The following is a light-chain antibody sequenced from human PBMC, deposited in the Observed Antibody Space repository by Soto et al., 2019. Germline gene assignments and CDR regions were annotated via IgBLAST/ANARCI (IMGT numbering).Light chain of an antibody. V-gene: IGKV3D-15*01. CDR1: QSVFNN. CDR3: QQYDNWPLT. CDR2: GAS. Sequence: EIGLTQSPSSLSLSPGERATLSCRASQSVFNNHIGWYQQKPGQAPRRLIFGASFRATGIPDRFSGSGSGTEFTLTISSLQSEDFAVYYCQQYDNWPLTFGGGTKVDIK. J-gene: IGKJ4*01.